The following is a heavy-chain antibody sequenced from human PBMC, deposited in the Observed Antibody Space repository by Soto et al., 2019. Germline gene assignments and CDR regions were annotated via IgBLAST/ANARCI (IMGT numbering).Heavy chain of an antibody. CDR3: ARHSKTGINWFDP. J-gene: IGHJ5*02. V-gene: IGHV4-39*01. D-gene: IGHD1-1*01. Sequence: PSETLSLTCTVSGGSISSSSYYWGWIRQPPGKGLEWIGSIYYSGSTYYNPSLKSRVTISVDTSKNQFSLKLSSVTAADTAVYYCARHSKTGINWFDPWGQGTLVTVSS. CDR2: IYYSGST. CDR1: GGSISSSSYY.